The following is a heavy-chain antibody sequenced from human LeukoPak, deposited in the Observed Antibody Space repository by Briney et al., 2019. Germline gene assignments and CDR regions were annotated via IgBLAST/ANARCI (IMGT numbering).Heavy chain of an antibody. CDR2: ISSSSSYI. CDR1: GFTFSSYS. D-gene: IGHD6-13*01. Sequence: PGGSLRLSCAASGFTFSSYSMNWDRQAPGKGLEWVSSISSSSSYIYYADSVKGRFTISRDNAKNSLYLQMNSLRAEDTAVYYCARAAAAGNFDYWGQGTLVTVSS. V-gene: IGHV3-21*01. J-gene: IGHJ4*02. CDR3: ARAAAAGNFDY.